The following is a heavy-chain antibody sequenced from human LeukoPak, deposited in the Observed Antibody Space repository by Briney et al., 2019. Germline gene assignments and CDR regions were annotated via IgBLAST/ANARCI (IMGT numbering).Heavy chain of an antibody. Sequence: SETLSLTCTVSGGSIASYFWTWIRQPPGKTLEWIGYRYYSGSTKYNPSLKSRVTISVDTSNNQFSLNLRSVTAADTAVYYCATTTSGGDAFDIWGQGTMVTVSS. CDR1: GGSIASYF. D-gene: IGHD1-26*01. J-gene: IGHJ3*02. CDR3: ATTTSGGDAFDI. CDR2: RYYSGST. V-gene: IGHV4-59*01.